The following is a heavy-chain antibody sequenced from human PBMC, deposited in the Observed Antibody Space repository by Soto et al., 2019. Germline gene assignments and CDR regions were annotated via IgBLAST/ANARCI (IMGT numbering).Heavy chain of an antibody. V-gene: IGHV4-34*01. D-gene: IGHD6-13*01. CDR2: INHSGST. CDR1: GGSFSGYY. CDR3: ARLAFGYSSSWYGGDY. J-gene: IGHJ4*02. Sequence: QVQLQQWGAGLLKPSETLSLTCAVYGGSFSGYYWSWIRQPPGKGLEWIGEINHSGSTNYNPSLKSRVTISVDTSKNQFSLKLSSVTAADTAVYYGARLAFGYSSSWYGGDYWGQGTLVTVSS.